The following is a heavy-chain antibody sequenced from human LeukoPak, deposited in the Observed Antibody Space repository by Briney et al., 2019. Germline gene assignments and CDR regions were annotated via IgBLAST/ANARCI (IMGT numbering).Heavy chain of an antibody. Sequence: SVKVSCKASGGTFSSCAFSWVRQAPGQGLEWMGRIIPILGIANYAQKFQGRVTITADKSTSTAYMELSSLRSKDTAVYYCARSGSNKYYFDYWGQGTLVTVSS. D-gene: IGHD3-10*01. CDR2: IIPILGIA. CDR3: ARSGSNKYYFDY. J-gene: IGHJ4*02. CDR1: GGTFSSCA. V-gene: IGHV1-69*04.